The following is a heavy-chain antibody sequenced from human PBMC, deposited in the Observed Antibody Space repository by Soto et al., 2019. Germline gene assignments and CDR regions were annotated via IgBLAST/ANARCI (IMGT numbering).Heavy chain of an antibody. D-gene: IGHD3-10*01. CDR3: ARDRDAGWFVMGV. J-gene: IGHJ6*02. CDR2: ISGDASRI. Sequence: QVQLVESGGGVVQPGTSLRLSCVASGFGFNFFGIHWVRQAPGKGLEWVAGISGDASRIYYADDLKGRVTISRVNSENTLYLQRNSLRPEDTALYYCARDRDAGWFVMGVWGQGTKVTV. CDR1: GFGFNFFG. V-gene: IGHV3-30*03.